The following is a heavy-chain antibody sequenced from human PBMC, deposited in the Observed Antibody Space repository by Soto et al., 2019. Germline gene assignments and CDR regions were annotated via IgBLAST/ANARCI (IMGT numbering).Heavy chain of an antibody. D-gene: IGHD3-10*01. V-gene: IGHV4-34*01. CDR2: TNHSGST. CDR1: GGSFSGYY. CDR3: VRLSITYDYGSGSYLGWFDP. J-gene: IGHJ5*02. Sequence: SETLSLTCAVYGGSFSGYYWSWIRQPPGKGLEWIGETNHSGSTNYNPSLKSRVTISVDTSKNQFSLKLSSVTAADTAVYYCVRLSITYDYGSGSYLGWFDPWGQGTLVTVSS.